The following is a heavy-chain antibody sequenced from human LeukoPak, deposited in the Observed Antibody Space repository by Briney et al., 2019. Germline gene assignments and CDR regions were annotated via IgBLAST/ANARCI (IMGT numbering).Heavy chain of an antibody. Sequence: GGSLRRSCAGSGFTFKNYGMLRVRQAPGKGLEWVANIKEDGSEKYYVDSVKGRFTISRDNAKNLLYLQMNSLRAEDTAVYYCAKYINAVDFWGQGTLVTLSS. CDR3: AKYINAVDF. CDR1: GFTFKNYG. CDR2: IKEDGSEK. V-gene: IGHV3-7*01. D-gene: IGHD2/OR15-2a*01. J-gene: IGHJ4*02.